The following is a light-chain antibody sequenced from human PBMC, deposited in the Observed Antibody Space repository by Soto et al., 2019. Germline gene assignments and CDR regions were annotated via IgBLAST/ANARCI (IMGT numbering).Light chain of an antibody. J-gene: IGKJ1*01. CDR2: ATS. V-gene: IGKV1-39*01. CDR1: QSIGNY. CDR3: QQSYSSTRT. Sequence: DIQMTQSPSSLSASIGDRVTITCRAGQSIGNYLSWYQQKPGKAPNLLIYATSSLQSGVPSRFSGSGSGTEFTLTISSLQREDFAIYYCQQSYSSTRTFGQGTKVDIK.